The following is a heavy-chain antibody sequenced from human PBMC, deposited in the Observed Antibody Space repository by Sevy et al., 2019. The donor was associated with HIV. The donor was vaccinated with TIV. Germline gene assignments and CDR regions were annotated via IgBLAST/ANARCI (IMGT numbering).Heavy chain of an antibody. J-gene: IGHJ4*02. V-gene: IGHV3-20*04. CDR2: IIWNGGSK. CDR1: GFTFDDYG. D-gene: IGHD2-21*02. Sequence: GGSLRLSCVASGFTFDDYGMSWVRQVPGKGLEWVSSIIWNGGSKTYADSVKGRFIMSRDNGKNSLYLQMNSLRAEDTALYFCAREKSCGGACYHFDYWGQGTLVTVSS. CDR3: AREKSCGGACYHFDY.